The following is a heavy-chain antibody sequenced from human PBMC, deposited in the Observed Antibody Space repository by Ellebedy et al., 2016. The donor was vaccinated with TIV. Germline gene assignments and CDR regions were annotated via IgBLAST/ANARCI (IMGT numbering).Heavy chain of an antibody. V-gene: IGHV3-30*18. D-gene: IGHD3-16*01. CDR3: AKMGAYGIGYDAFDI. CDR1: GFTFSSYG. J-gene: IGHJ3*02. Sequence: GESLKISCAASGFTFSSYGMHWVRQAPGKGLEWVAVISYDGSNQYYADSVKGRFTISRDNSKNTLYLQMNSLRTEDTAVYYCAKMGAYGIGYDAFDIWGQGTRVTVSS. CDR2: ISYDGSNQ.